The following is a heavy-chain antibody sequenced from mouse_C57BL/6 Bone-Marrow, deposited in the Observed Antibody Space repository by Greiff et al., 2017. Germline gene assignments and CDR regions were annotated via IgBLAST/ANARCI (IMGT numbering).Heavy chain of an antibody. V-gene: IGHV1-59*01. CDR2: IDPSDSYT. D-gene: IGHD1-1*01. CDR1: GYTFTSYW. J-gene: IGHJ3*01. Sequence: QVQLQQPGAELVRPGTSVKLSCKASGYTFTSYWMHWVKQRPGQGLEWIGVIDPSDSYTNYNQKFKGKATLTVDTSSSTAYMQLSSLTSEDSAVYYCALTTVVAPWFAYWGQGTLVTVSA. CDR3: ALTTVVAPWFAY.